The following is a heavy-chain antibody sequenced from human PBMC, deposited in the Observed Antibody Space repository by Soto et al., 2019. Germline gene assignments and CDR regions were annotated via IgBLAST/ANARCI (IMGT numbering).Heavy chain of an antibody. J-gene: IGHJ6*02. V-gene: IGHV1-2*02. CDR3: ARDYWSGDRYYYGMDV. CDR2: INPNSGGP. Sequence: ASVKVSCKASGYTFTGYYIHWVRQAPGQRLEWMGYINPNSGGPNYAQKFQGRVTMTRDTSISTAYMELSRLRSDDTAVYFCARDYWSGDRYYYGMDVWGQGTTVTVSS. D-gene: IGHD3-3*01. CDR1: GYTFTGYY.